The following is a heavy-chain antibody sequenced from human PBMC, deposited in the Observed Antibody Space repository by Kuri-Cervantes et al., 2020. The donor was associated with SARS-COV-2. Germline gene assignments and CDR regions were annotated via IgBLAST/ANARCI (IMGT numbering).Heavy chain of an antibody. D-gene: IGHD3/OR15-3a*01. J-gene: IGHJ4*02. CDR2: IYPGDSNT. Sequence: GASLKISCKHSGNSFTTYWIGGVRQMPGNGLELMGIIYPGDSNTKYSPSFQGHVTMSSDKSLRTAYLQWSSLKASDTAMYYCARLTTLHHHFGNDFWTGYYLLGDVWGQGTQVTVSS. V-gene: IGHV5-51*01. CDR1: GNSFTTYW. CDR3: ARLTTLHHHFGNDFWTGYYLLGDV.